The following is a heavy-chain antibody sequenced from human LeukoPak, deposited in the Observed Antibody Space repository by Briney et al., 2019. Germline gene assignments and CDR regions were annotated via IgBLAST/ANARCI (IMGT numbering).Heavy chain of an antibody. CDR2: IYHSGST. CDR3: ARSEVVHQVVAAPSWFDP. V-gene: IGHV4-4*02. D-gene: IGHD2-15*01. J-gene: IGHJ5*02. CDR1: GGSISSSNW. Sequence: PSETLSLTCAVSGGSISSSNWWSWVRQPPGKGLEWIGEIYHSGSTNYNPSLKSRVTISVDTSKNQFSLKLSSVTAADTAVYYCARSEVVHQVVAAPSWFDPWGRGTLVTVSS.